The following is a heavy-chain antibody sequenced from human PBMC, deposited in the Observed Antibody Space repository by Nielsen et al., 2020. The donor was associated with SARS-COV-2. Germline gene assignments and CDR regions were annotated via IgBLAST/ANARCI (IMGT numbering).Heavy chain of an antibody. V-gene: IGHV3-7*03. D-gene: IGHD5-12*01. J-gene: IGHJ4*02. Sequence: GESLKISCAASGFISSTYWMSWVRQAPGKGLEWVANIKQDGSERYYVDSVKGRFTISRDNVKNSLYLQMNSLRAEDTAVYYCARVSGSAWYFDYWGQGTLVTVSS. CDR2: IKQDGSER. CDR1: GFISSTYW. CDR3: ARVSGSAWYFDY.